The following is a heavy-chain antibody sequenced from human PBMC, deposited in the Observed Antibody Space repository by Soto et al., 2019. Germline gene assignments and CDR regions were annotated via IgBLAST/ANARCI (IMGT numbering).Heavy chain of an antibody. CDR2: VSSSGDRK. D-gene: IGHD2-21*02. CDR3: ARDPETDPGLVFDY. CDR1: GYSFTGYA. J-gene: IGHJ4*02. Sequence: EVQLLESGGGLVQPGGSLTLSCAASGYSFTGYAMAWVRQAPGKGPEWVCVVSSSGDRKWYADSVKGRFTISRDNSMNMLYLQMKSLRVEDTAIYYCARDPETDPGLVFDYWGQGTLVTVSS. V-gene: IGHV3-23*01.